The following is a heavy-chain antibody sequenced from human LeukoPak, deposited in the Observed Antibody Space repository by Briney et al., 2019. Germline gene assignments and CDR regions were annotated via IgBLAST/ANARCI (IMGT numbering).Heavy chain of an antibody. Sequence: KASETLSLTCTVSGYSISSGYYWGWIRQPPGKGLEWIGSIYHSGSTYYNLSLKSRVTISVDTSKNQFSLKLSSVTAADTAVYYCARGSMVRASYYFDYWGQGTLVTVSS. V-gene: IGHV4-38-2*02. CDR2: IYHSGST. J-gene: IGHJ4*02. CDR3: ARGSMVRASYYFDY. CDR1: GYSISSGYY. D-gene: IGHD3-10*01.